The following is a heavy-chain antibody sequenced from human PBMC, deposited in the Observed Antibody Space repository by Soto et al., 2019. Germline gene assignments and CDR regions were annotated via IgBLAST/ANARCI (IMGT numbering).Heavy chain of an antibody. Sequence: SETLSLTCTVSGGSISSYYWSWIRQPPGKGLEWIGYIYYSGSTNYNPSLKSRVTISVDTSKNQFSLKLSSVTAADTAVYYCARIKYYYDSSGYLHAYCFDYWGQGTLVTVSS. V-gene: IGHV4-59*08. D-gene: IGHD3-22*01. CDR1: GGSISSYY. CDR3: ARIKYYYDSSGYLHAYCFDY. J-gene: IGHJ4*02. CDR2: IYYSGST.